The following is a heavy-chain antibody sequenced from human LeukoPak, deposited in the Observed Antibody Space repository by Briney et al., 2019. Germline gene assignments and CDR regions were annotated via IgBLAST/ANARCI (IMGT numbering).Heavy chain of an antibody. CDR2: ISGNGDST. CDR3: AVYTYYYDSSGHYPDY. V-gene: IGHV3-23*01. J-gene: IGHJ4*02. CDR1: GFTFSNYA. Sequence: GGSLRLSCAASGFTFSNYAMSWVRQAPGKGLEWVSGISGNGDSTYYAASVKGRLTVPRDNSNNMLHLQLNSLRAEDTAVFYCAVYTYYYDSSGHYPDYWGQGTLVTVSS. D-gene: IGHD3-22*01.